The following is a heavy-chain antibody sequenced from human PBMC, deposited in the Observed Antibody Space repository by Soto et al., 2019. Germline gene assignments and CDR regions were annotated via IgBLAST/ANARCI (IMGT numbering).Heavy chain of an antibody. D-gene: IGHD3-3*01. J-gene: IGHJ5*02. Sequence: QVQLVQSGAEVKKPGASVKVPCTASGYTFKSFYMHWVRQAPGQGLEWIGMINPTDGSVSVAQKLEDRVTLATNRATSTVYMELSRLAREDTAVYFCVRDVGRHGGVDTTGWFDPWGQGTLGTVSS. CDR3: VRDVGRHGGVDTTGWFDP. V-gene: IGHV1-46*02. CDR2: INPTDGSV. CDR1: GYTFKSFY.